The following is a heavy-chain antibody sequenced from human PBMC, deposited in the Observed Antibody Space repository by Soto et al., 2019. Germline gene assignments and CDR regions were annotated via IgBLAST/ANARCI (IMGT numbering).Heavy chain of an antibody. CDR1: GYTLTYLS. CDR3: AIMGLTIFGVVIISEKAFDI. J-gene: IGHJ3*02. Sequence: GAAATVSCTASGYTLTYLSMHWVRQAPGKGLEWMGGFDPENGETIYAQKFQGRVTMTEDTSTDTAYMELSSLRSEDTVVYYCAIMGLTIFGVVIISEKAFDIWGQGTMVTVSS. CDR2: FDPENGET. V-gene: IGHV1-24*01. D-gene: IGHD3-3*01.